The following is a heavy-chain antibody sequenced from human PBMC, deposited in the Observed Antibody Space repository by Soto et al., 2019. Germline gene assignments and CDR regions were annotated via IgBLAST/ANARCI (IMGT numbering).Heavy chain of an antibody. Sequence: SETLSLTCTVSGGSMSSYYWSWIRQPPGKGLEWIGYIYSSGTTKYNPSLKSRVTISIDTSKNQFSLRLSSVTAADTAVYYCARIALKGGDDSLSPNDDFDSWGQGTMVNVSS. J-gene: IGHJ3*02. V-gene: IGHV4-59*01. CDR1: GGSMSSYY. CDR3: ARIALKGGDDSLSPNDDFDS. D-gene: IGHD5-12*01. CDR2: IYSSGTT.